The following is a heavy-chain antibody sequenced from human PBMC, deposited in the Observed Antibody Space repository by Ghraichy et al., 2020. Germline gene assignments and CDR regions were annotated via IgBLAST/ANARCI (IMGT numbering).Heavy chain of an antibody. CDR2: ISGSGGST. D-gene: IGHD3-22*01. J-gene: IGHJ4*02. Sequence: GGSLRLSCAASGFTFSSYAMSWVRQAPGKGLEWVSAISGSGGSTYYADSVKGRFTISRDNSKNTLYLQMNSLRAEDTAVYYCAKMKGDDYYDSSGYYLGHLYFDYWGQGTLVTVSS. V-gene: IGHV3-23*01. CDR3: AKMKGDDYYDSSGYYLGHLYFDY. CDR1: GFTFSSYA.